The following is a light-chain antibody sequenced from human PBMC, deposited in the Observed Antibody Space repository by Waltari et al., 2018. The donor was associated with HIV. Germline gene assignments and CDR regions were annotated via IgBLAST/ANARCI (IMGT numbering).Light chain of an antibody. J-gene: IGKJ1*01. Sequence: DIQMTQSPSSLSAPLGDRVTITCQASQSISSYLNWYQQKPGKAPKLLIYAASSLQSGVPSRFSGSGSGTDFTLTISSLQPEDFATYYCQQSYSTPWTFGQGTKVEIK. CDR2: AAS. V-gene: IGKV1-39*01. CDR3: QQSYSTPWT. CDR1: QSISSY.